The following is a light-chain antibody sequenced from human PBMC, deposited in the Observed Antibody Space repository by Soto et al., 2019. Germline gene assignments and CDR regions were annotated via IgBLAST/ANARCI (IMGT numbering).Light chain of an antibody. J-gene: IGKJ1*01. Sequence: EIVLTQAPGALSLSPGERATLFCRASQSVTNNYLAWYHQIPGQPPRLLIYGASSRATGIPDRFSGSGSGTDFTLTISRLEPEDFAVYYCQQYGSSPWTFGQGTKVDI. CDR3: QQYGSSPWT. CDR1: QSVTNNY. CDR2: GAS. V-gene: IGKV3-20*01.